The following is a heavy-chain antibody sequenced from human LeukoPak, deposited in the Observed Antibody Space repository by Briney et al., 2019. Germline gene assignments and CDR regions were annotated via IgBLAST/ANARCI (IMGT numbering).Heavy chain of an antibody. CDR1: GYTFTSYY. J-gene: IGHJ4*02. D-gene: IGHD3-22*01. CDR2: INPSGGST. CDR3: ARKGHYYDSSGEFDY. Sequence: ASVKVSCKASGYTFTSYYMHWVRQAPGQGREWMGTINPSGGSTSYAQKFQGRVTMTRDMSTSTVYMELSSLRSEDTAVYYCARKGHYYDSSGEFDYWGQGTLVTVSS. V-gene: IGHV1-46*01.